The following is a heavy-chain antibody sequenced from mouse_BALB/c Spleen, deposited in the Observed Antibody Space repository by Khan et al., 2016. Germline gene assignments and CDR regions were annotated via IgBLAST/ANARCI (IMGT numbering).Heavy chain of an antibody. CDR1: GFSLTSYG. D-gene: IGHD3-2*01. CDR3: ARDGRHLGLRTWFAY. CDR2: IWAGGST. Sequence: QVQLKESGPGLVAPSQSLSITCTVSGFSLTSYGVHWVRQPPGKGLEWLGVIWAGGSTNYNSALMSRLSISQDNSKSQVFLNMNSLQTDDTAMYYCARDGRHLGLRTWFAYWGQGTLVTVSA. V-gene: IGHV2-9*02. J-gene: IGHJ3*01.